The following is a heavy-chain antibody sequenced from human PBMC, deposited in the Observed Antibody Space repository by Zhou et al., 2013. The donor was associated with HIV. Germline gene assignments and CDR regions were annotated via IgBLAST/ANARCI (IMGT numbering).Heavy chain of an antibody. V-gene: IGHV1-69*05. D-gene: IGHD6-19*01. J-gene: IGHJ6*03. CDR1: GGTFSSYA. CDR3: ARDKGGLAIGYYYYMDV. Sequence: QVQLVQSGAEVKKPGSSVKVSCKASGGTFSSYAISWVRQAPGQGLEWMGGIIPIFGTANYAQKFQGRVTITTDESTSTAYMELSSLRSEDTAVYYCARDKGGLAIGYYYYMDVWGKGTTVTVSS. CDR2: IIPIFGTA.